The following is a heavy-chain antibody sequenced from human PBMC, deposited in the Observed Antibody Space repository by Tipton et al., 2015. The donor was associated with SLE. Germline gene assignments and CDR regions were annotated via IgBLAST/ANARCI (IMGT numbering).Heavy chain of an antibody. V-gene: IGHV4-31*03. J-gene: IGHJ4*02. D-gene: IGHD3-22*01. Sequence: TLSLTCTVSGGSISSGGYYWSWIRQHPGKGLEWTGYIYYSGSTYYNPSLKSRVTISVDTSKNQFSLKLSSVTAADTAVYYCARDSSGYSIFFDYWGQGTLVTVSS. CDR3: ARDSSGYSIFFDY. CDR2: IYYSGST. CDR1: GGSISSGGYY.